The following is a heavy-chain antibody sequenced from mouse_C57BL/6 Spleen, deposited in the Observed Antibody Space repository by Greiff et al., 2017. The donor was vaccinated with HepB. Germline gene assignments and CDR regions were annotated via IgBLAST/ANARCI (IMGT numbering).Heavy chain of an antibody. Sequence: QVQLQQPGAELVKPGASVKMSCKASGYTFTSYWITWVKQRPGQGLEWIGDIYPGSGSTNYNEKFKSKATLTVDTSSSTAYMQLSSLTSEDSAVYYCAREGYDYDRWFAYWGQGTLVTVSA. D-gene: IGHD2-4*01. CDR3: AREGYDYDRWFAY. V-gene: IGHV1-55*01. CDR2: IYPGSGST. CDR1: GYTFTSYW. J-gene: IGHJ3*01.